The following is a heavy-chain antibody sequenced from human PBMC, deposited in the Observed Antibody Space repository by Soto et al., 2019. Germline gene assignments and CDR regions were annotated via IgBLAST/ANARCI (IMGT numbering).Heavy chain of an antibody. V-gene: IGHV5-51*01. J-gene: IGHJ3*02. CDR2: IYPGDSDT. CDR3: ARRDRSDRFGAFDI. D-gene: IGHD3-16*01. Sequence: PGESLKISCKGSGYNFNNKWIGWVRQMPGKGLEWMGVIYPGDSDTTYSPSLQGHVTISVDKSISTAYLQWSSLKASDTAMYYCARRDRSDRFGAFDIWGQGTMVTVSS. CDR1: GYNFNNKW.